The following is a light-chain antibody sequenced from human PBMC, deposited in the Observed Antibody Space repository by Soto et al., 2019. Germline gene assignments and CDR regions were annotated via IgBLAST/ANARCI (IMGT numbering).Light chain of an antibody. Sequence: QPVLTQSPSASASLGASVKLTCTLSSGHSSYAIAWHQQQPEKGPRYLMKLNSDGSHSKGDGIPDRFSGSSSGAERYLTISSLQSEDDADYYCQTWGTGMGVFGGGTKVTVL. V-gene: IGLV4-69*01. CDR2: LNSDGSH. CDR3: QTWGTGMGV. J-gene: IGLJ3*02. CDR1: SGHSSYA.